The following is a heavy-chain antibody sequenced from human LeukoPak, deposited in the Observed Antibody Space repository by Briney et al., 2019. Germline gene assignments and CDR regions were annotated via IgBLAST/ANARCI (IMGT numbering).Heavy chain of an antibody. Sequence: GGSLRLSCAASGFTFSSYAMSWVRQAPGKGLEWVSSIDGSGDNTFYADSVKDRFTISRDNSKKTLFLQMNSLRAEDTAVYYCAKGRGTTVASAANYWGQGTLVTVSS. D-gene: IGHD4-17*01. CDR2: IDGSGDNT. CDR3: AKGRGTTVASAANY. CDR1: GFTFSSYA. J-gene: IGHJ4*02. V-gene: IGHV3-23*01.